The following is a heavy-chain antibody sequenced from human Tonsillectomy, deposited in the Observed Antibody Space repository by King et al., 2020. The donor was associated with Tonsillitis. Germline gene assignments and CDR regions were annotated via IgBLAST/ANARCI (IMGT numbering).Heavy chain of an antibody. Sequence: QLQESGPGLVKPSQTLTLTCAVSGDSINSGSYSWSWIRQPPGKGLEWIGYINFSGATYYSPSLERRMTISLDTSKNQFSLRLTSVTAADTAMYYCARAADYGANWIDPWGQGALVTVSS. CDR1: GDSINSGSYS. CDR2: INFSGAT. D-gene: IGHD4-17*01. J-gene: IGHJ5*02. CDR3: ARAADYGANWIDP. V-gene: IGHV4-30-4*07.